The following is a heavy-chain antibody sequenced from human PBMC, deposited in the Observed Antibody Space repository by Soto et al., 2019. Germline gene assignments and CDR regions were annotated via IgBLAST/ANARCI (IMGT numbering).Heavy chain of an antibody. CDR1: GYTFTAYS. Sequence: ASVKVSCKASGYTFTAYSMRWVRQAPGQGPEWMGWINPNTGATKYAQKFQGRVTTTRDTSITTAYMELRRLRSDDTAVYYCARDFDCGGDCSLNYFDFWGQGTLVTVSS. D-gene: IGHD2-21*02. CDR3: ARDFDCGGDCSLNYFDF. V-gene: IGHV1-2*02. J-gene: IGHJ4*02. CDR2: INPNTGAT.